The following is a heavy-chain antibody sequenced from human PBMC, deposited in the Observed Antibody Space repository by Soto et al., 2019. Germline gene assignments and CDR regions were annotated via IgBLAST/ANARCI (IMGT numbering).Heavy chain of an antibody. CDR3: ARHFRYYYDSSGPAPFDY. J-gene: IGHJ4*02. V-gene: IGHV5-10-1*01. D-gene: IGHD3-22*01. Sequence: GESLKISCKGSGYSFTSYWISWVRQMPGKGLEWMGRIDPSDSYTNYSPSFQGHVTISADKSISTAYLQWSHLKASDTAMYYCARHFRYYYDSSGPAPFDYWGQGTLVTVSS. CDR1: GYSFTSYW. CDR2: IDPSDSYT.